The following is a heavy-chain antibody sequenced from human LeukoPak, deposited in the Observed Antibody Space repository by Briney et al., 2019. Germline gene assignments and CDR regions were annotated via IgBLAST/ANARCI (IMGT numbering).Heavy chain of an antibody. V-gene: IGHV4-59*01. CDR3: ASSYDILAGYILDY. CDR2: IYYSGGT. D-gene: IGHD3-9*01. Sequence: SETLSLTCTVSGGSISSYYWSWIRQPPGKGLEWIGYIYYSGGTNYNPSLKGRVTLSVATSNNKYTLKLRSDTPADTAVYYCASSYDILAGYILDYWGQGTLVTVSS. CDR1: GGSISSYY. J-gene: IGHJ4*02.